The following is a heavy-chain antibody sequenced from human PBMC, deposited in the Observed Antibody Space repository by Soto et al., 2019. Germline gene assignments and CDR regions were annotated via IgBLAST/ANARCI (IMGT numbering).Heavy chain of an antibody. V-gene: IGHV5-10-1*01. J-gene: IGHJ4*02. CDR1: GYSFRRYW. CDR3: ARHYYSTAASDY. Sequence: GESLKISCQASGYSFRRYWISWVRQMPGRGLEWLGRIDGGDSYTKYNPAFEGHVTMSLDESISTAYLQWSSLKASDTATYFCARHYYSTAASDYCGQGTVVTVSS. CDR2: IDGGDSYT. D-gene: IGHD1-26*01.